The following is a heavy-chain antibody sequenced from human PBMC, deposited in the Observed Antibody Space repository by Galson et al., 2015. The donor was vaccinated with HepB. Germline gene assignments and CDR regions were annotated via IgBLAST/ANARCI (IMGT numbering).Heavy chain of an antibody. D-gene: IGHD3-16*01. CDR1: GYTLTELS. CDR3: ATTRGGIPYFDY. Sequence: SVKVSCKVSGYTLTELSMHWVRQAPGKGLEWMGGFDPEDGETIYAQKFQGRVTMTEDTSTDTAYMELSGLRSEDTAVYYCATTRGGIPYFDYWGQGTLVTVSS. V-gene: IGHV1-24*01. J-gene: IGHJ4*02. CDR2: FDPEDGET.